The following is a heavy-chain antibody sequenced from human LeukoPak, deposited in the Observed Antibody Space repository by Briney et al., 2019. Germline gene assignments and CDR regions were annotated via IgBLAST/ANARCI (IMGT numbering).Heavy chain of an antibody. CDR2: IIPIFGTA. CDR1: GGTFSSYA. J-gene: IGHJ6*03. V-gene: IGHV1-69*05. D-gene: IGHD1-26*01. Sequence: ASVKVSCKASGGTFSSYAISWVRQAPGQGLEWMGGIIPIFGTANYAQKFQGRVTITTDESTSTAYMELSSLRSEDTAVYYCARGEPYYYYMDVWGKGTTVTVSS. CDR3: ARGEPYYYYMDV.